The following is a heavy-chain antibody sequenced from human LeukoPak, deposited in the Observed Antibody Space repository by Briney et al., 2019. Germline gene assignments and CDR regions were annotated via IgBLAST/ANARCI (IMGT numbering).Heavy chain of an antibody. D-gene: IGHD2-2*02. CDR1: GFTFSSYS. Sequence: GGSLRLSCAASGFTFSSYSMNWVRQAPGKGLEWVASISSSSSYIYCADSVEGRFTISRDNAKNSLYLQMNSMRAEDTAVYYCARVNCSSTSCYRDYYYYYGMDVWGQGTTVTVSS. J-gene: IGHJ6*02. CDR3: ARVNCSSTSCYRDYYYYYGMDV. CDR2: ISSSSSYI. V-gene: IGHV3-21*01.